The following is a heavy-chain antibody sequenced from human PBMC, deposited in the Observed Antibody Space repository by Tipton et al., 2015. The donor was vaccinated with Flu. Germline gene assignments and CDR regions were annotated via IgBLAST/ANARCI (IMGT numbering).Heavy chain of an antibody. Sequence: QLVQSGAEVKKPGESLKIPCKASGYSFINYWVGWVRQMPGKGLEWMGIIYPGDSDTRYSPSFQGRVTISADKSISTAYLQWSSLKTSDSAMYYCVRHPYCTNAVCPPGYWYFDLWGRGTLVTVSS. CDR2: IYPGDSDT. CDR3: VRHPYCTNAVCPPGYWYFDL. J-gene: IGHJ2*01. D-gene: IGHD2-8*01. V-gene: IGHV5-51*01. CDR1: GYSFINYW.